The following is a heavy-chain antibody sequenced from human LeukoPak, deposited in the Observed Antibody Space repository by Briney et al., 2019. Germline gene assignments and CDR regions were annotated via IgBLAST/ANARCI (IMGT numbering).Heavy chain of an antibody. CDR1: GFTFSSYG. D-gene: IGHD6-13*01. CDR3: AKGGQKSLAAADYLDAFDI. Sequence: GGSLRLSCAASGFTFSSYGMHWVRQAPGKGLEWVAFIRYDGSNKYYADSVKGRFTISRDNSKNTLYLQMNSLRAEDTAVYYCAKGGQKSLAAADYLDAFDIWGQGTMVTVSS. J-gene: IGHJ3*02. CDR2: IRYDGSNK. V-gene: IGHV3-30*02.